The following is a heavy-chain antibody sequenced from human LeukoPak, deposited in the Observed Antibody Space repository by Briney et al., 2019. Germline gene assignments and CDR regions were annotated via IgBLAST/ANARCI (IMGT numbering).Heavy chain of an antibody. Sequence: SLRLSCAASGFTFDDYAMHWVRQAPGKGLEWVSGISWNSGSIGYADSVKGRFTISRDNAKNSPYLQMDSLRAEDTALYYCAKDILGRGVTATSTRIDYWGQGTLVTVSS. CDR3: AKDILGRGVTATSTRIDY. V-gene: IGHV3-9*01. J-gene: IGHJ4*02. D-gene: IGHD2-21*02. CDR1: GFTFDDYA. CDR2: ISWNSGSI.